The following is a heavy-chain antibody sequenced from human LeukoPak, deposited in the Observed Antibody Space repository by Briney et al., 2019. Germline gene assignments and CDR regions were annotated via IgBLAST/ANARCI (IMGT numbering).Heavy chain of an antibody. CDR2: INPNSGGT. V-gene: IGHV1-2*02. CDR1: GYTFTGYY. D-gene: IGHD6-13*01. J-gene: IGHJ6*02. CDR3: ATGIAAAGISGPSYGMDA. Sequence: GASVKVSCKASGYTFTGYYMHWVRQAPGQGLEWMGWINPNSGGTNYAQKFQGRVTMTRDTSISTAYMELSRLRSDDTAVYYCATGIAAAGISGPSYGMDAWGQGTTVTVSS.